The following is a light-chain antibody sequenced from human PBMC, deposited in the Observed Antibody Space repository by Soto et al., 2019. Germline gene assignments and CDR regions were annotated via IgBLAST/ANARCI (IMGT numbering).Light chain of an antibody. J-gene: IGKJ4*01. CDR3: QQYGSSPLT. CDR2: GAS. V-gene: IGKV3-20*01. Sequence: EIVLTQSPGTLSLSPGEGATLSCGASQYVSIGFLAWYQKKPGQAPRLLIYGASSRATGIPDRFSGSGSGTDFTLTISRLEPEDFAVYYCQQYGSSPLTFGGGTKVDIK. CDR1: QYVSIGF.